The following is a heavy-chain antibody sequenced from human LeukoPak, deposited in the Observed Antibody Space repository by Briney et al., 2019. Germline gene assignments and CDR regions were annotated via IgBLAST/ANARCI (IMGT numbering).Heavy chain of an antibody. J-gene: IGHJ4*02. CDR1: GNSISSFF. CDR3: ARDLELERNRWNYFES. Sequence: SETLSLTCTVSGNSISSFFCSWIRQPPGKGLEWIGSMHYSGDSKYNPSLRSRVSLSIDTSKQQFSLRLSSVTAADTAVYYCARDLELERNRWNYFESWGQGALVTVSS. V-gene: IGHV4-59*01. D-gene: IGHD1-1*01. CDR2: MHYSGDS.